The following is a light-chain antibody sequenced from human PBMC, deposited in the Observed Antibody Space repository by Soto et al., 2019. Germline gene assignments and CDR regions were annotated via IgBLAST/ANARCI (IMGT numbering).Light chain of an antibody. V-gene: IGKV1-9*01. Sequence: DIQLTQSPSFLSASVGDRVTITCRASQGISSYLAWYQQRPGKVPELLIYTASTLQSGVPSRFSGSGSGTEFAPTISSLQPEDFATYYCQQLNTSPVTFGGGTKVEIK. J-gene: IGKJ4*01. CDR2: TAS. CDR1: QGISSY. CDR3: QQLNTSPVT.